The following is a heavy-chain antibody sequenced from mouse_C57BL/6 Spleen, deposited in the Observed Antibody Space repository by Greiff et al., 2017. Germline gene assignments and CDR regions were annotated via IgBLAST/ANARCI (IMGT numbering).Heavy chain of an antibody. CDR3: ARLDDVYAMDY. CDR2: IDPSDSET. Sequence: VQLQQPGAELVRPGSSVKLSCKASGYTFTSYWMHWVKQRPIQGLEWIGNIDPSDSETHYNQKFKDKATLTVDKSSSTAYMQLSSLTSEDSAVYYCARLDDVYAMDYWGQGTSVTVAS. D-gene: IGHD2-12*01. J-gene: IGHJ4*01. V-gene: IGHV1-52*01. CDR1: GYTFTSYW.